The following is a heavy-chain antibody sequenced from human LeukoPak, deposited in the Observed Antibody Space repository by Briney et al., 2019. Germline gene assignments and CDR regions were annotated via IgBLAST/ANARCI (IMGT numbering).Heavy chain of an antibody. J-gene: IGHJ4*02. CDR3: ARDRGYGDYVGLDY. Sequence: PSETLSLTCTVSGGSISTYYWNWIRQPPGKGLEWIGYIYYSGSTNYNPSLKSRVTISVDTSKNQFSLTLSSVTAADTAVYYCARDRGYGDYVGLDYWGQGTLVTVSS. V-gene: IGHV4-59*12. CDR2: IYYSGST. D-gene: IGHD4-17*01. CDR1: GGSISTYY.